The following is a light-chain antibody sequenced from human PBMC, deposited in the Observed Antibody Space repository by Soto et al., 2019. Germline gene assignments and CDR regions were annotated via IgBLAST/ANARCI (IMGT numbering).Light chain of an antibody. V-gene: IGKV2-28*01. CDR2: LGS. Sequence: DIVMTQSPLSLPVTPGEPASISCRSSQSLLHSNGYNYLDWYLQKPGQSPQLLIYLGSNRASGVPDRFSGSGSGTDFTLKISRVEAEDVGVYYCMQALQTRGITFGQGIRLEIK. CDR3: MQALQTRGIT. CDR1: QSLLHSNGYNY. J-gene: IGKJ5*01.